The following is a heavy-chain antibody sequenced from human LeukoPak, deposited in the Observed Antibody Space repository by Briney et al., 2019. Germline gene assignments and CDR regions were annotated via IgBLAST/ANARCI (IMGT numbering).Heavy chain of an antibody. CDR2: ISGSGIST. J-gene: IGHJ3*02. CDR1: GFTFSNYA. CDR3: AKDALPADI. V-gene: IGHV3-23*01. Sequence: GGSLRLSCAASGFTFSNYAMSWVRQAPGKGLEWVSAISGSGISTDSADSVKGRFTISRDNSKNTLYLQINSLRAEDTAVYYCAKDALPADIWGQGTMVTVSS.